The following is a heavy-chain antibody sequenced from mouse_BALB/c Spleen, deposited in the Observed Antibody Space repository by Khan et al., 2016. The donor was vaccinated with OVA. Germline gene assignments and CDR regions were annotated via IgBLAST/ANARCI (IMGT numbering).Heavy chain of an antibody. Sequence: VQLKQSGPELVKPGASVKMSCKASGYTYTSYVMHWVKQKPGQGLEWIGYINPYNDGTKYDEKFKGKATLISDKSSSTAYMELSSLTSEDSAVYYCARWGITTGFAYWGQGTLVTVSA. J-gene: IGHJ3*01. D-gene: IGHD2-4*01. V-gene: IGHV1S136*01. CDR1: GYTYTSYV. CDR3: ARWGITTGFAY. CDR2: INPYNDGT.